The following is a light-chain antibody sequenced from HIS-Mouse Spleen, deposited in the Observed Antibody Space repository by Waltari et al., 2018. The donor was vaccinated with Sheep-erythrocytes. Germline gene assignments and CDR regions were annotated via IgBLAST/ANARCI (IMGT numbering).Light chain of an antibody. J-gene: IGLJ1*01. CDR1: SSNIGNNY. V-gene: IGLV1-51*01. CDR3: GTWDSSLSARFV. Sequence: QSVLTQPPSVSAAPGQKVTISCSGSSSNIGNNYVSWYQQLPGTAPKLLIYDNNKLPSGIPERCSGSKSGTSATLGITGLQTGDEADYYCGTWDSSLSARFVFGTGTKVTVL. CDR2: DNN.